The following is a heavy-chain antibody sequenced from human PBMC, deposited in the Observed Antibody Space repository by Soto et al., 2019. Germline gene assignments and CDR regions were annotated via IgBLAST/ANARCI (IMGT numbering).Heavy chain of an antibody. J-gene: IGHJ4*02. CDR1: GFTFEDFA. CDR2: IGWDPSKI. V-gene: IGHV3-9*01. Sequence: PGGSLRLSCEASGFTFEDFAMHWVRLAPGKGLEWVSSIGWDPSKIAYADSVRGRFSISRDNAENMLYLQMNSLRAEDTAVYYCTTVFEYWGQGTLVTVSS. CDR3: TTVFEY.